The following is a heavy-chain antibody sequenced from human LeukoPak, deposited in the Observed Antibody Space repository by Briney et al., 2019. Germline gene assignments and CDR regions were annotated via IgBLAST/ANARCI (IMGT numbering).Heavy chain of an antibody. CDR1: GGTFSTFG. V-gene: IGHV1-69*06. Sequence: SVKVSCKASGGTFSTFGITWVRQAPGQGLEWMGGIIPMSGTVNNAQKFQGRVTITADKSTGTAYMELSSLRSDDTAVYYCARETGYAYGRAPLDWWGQGTLVTVSS. CDR2: IIPMSGTV. D-gene: IGHD5-18*01. J-gene: IGHJ4*02. CDR3: ARETGYAYGRAPLDW.